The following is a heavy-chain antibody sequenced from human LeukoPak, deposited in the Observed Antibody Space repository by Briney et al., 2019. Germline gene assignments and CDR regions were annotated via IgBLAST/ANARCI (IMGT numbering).Heavy chain of an antibody. V-gene: IGHV1-8*01. CDR1: GYTFTSYD. CDR2: MNPNSGNT. J-gene: IGHJ5*02. Sequence: ASVKVSCKASGYTFTSYDINWVRQATEQGLEWMGWMNPNSGNTGYAQKFQGRVTMTRNTSISTAYMELSSLRSEDTAVYYCARGRISPAMSQYNWNYQKRGNWFDPWGQGTLVTVSS. CDR3: ARGRISPAMSQYNWNYQKRGNWFDP. D-gene: IGHD1-7*01.